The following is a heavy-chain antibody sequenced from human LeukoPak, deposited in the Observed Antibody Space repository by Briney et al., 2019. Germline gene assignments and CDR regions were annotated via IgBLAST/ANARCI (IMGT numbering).Heavy chain of an antibody. D-gene: IGHD2-15*01. V-gene: IGHV1-2*02. J-gene: IGHJ5*02. CDR3: AKGPPEYCSGGSCHSGRNWIDP. Sequence: ASVKVSCKASGYIFSGYYMHWLRQAPGQGLEWIGWINPNSGGADYAQKFQGRVTMTRDTSISTAYMALSRLRSDDTAVYYCAKGPPEYCSGGSCHSGRNWIDPWGQGTLVTVSS. CDR1: GYIFSGYY. CDR2: INPNSGGA.